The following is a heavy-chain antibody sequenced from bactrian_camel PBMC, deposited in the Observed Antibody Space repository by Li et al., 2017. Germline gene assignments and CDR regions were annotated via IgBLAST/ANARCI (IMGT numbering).Heavy chain of an antibody. Sequence: HVQLVESGGGSVQTGGSLKLSCAASGYVYSGCGMGWYRQAARKPRELVSTITSGGTTWYADSVKGRFAISQDKAKNTLYLELNSLKTEDTAMYYCALPSDYCSASWCPADFGYWGQGTQVTV. J-gene: IGHJ6*01. D-gene: IGHD3*01. CDR3: ALPSDYCSASWCPADFGY. CDR1: GYVYSGCG. V-gene: IGHV3S53*01. CDR2: ITSGGTT.